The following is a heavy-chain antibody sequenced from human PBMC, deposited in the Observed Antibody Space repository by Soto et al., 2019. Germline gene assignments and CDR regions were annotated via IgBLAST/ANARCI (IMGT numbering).Heavy chain of an antibody. Sequence: GGSLRLSCAASGFTFSNYWIYWVRQAPGEGLVWVSRINTDGSTTSYADSVKGRFTISRDNAKNTVYLQMDSLRAEDTAVYYCARDPVQWLVPIDFWGPGTLVTLFS. CDR3: ARDPVQWLVPIDF. CDR1: GFTFSNYW. D-gene: IGHD6-19*01. CDR2: INTDGSTT. V-gene: IGHV3-74*01. J-gene: IGHJ4*02.